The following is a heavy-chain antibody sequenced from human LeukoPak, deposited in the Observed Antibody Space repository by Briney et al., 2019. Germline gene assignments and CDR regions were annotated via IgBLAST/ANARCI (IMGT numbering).Heavy chain of an antibody. V-gene: IGHV3-48*02. Sequence: GGSLRLSCAASGFTFSSYSMNWVRQAPGKGLEWVSYISSSSSTIHYADSVKGRFTISRDNAKNSLYLQMNSLRDEDTAVYYCARVPTNYYGSGSYVDYWGQGTLVTVSS. CDR2: ISSSSSTI. CDR1: GFTFSSYS. CDR3: ARVPTNYYGSGSYVDY. D-gene: IGHD3-10*01. J-gene: IGHJ4*02.